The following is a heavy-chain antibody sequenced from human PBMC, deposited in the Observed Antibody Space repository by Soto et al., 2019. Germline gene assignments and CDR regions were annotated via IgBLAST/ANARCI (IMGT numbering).Heavy chain of an antibody. CDR3: ATDRWYYDSSGNPLDY. CDR2: FDPEDGET. CDR1: GYTLAEFS. Sequence: GASVKVSCKVSGYTLAEFSRHWVRQAPGKGLEWMGGFDPEDGETIYAQKFQGSVTMTEDTSTDTAYMELSSLRSEDTAVYYCATDRWYYDSSGNPLDYWGQGTLVTVSS. J-gene: IGHJ4*02. V-gene: IGHV1-24*01. D-gene: IGHD3-22*01.